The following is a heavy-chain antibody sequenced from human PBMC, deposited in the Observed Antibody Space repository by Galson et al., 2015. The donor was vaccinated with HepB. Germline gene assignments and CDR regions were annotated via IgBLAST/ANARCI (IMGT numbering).Heavy chain of an antibody. V-gene: IGHV3-30*18. D-gene: IGHD6-13*01. CDR2: ISYDGRNK. J-gene: IGHJ4*02. Sequence: SLRLSCAASGFTFSSYGMHWVRQAPGKGREGVAVISYDGRNKYYADSVKGRFTISRDNSKNTLYLQMNSLRAEDTAVYYCAKDSGYWGYSSSPLDWGQGTLVTVSS. CDR1: GFTFSSYG. CDR3: AKDSGYWGYSSSPLD.